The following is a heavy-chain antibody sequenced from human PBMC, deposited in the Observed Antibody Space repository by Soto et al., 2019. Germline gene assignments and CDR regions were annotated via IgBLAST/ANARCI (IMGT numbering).Heavy chain of an antibody. Sequence: ASVKVSCKASGYTFTSYGISWVRQAPGQGLEWMGWISAYNGNTNYAQKLQGRVTMTTDTSTSTAYMELRSLRSDDTAVYYCARGITIFGVVTAFDYWGQGTLVTVSS. D-gene: IGHD3-3*01. J-gene: IGHJ4*02. CDR1: GYTFTSYG. CDR2: ISAYNGNT. V-gene: IGHV1-18*01. CDR3: ARGITIFGVVTAFDY.